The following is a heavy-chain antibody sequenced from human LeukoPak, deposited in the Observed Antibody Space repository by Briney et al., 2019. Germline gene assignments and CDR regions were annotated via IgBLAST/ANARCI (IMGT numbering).Heavy chain of an antibody. CDR1: GFTFSSYS. CDR2: ISGSGGST. D-gene: IGHD6-19*01. J-gene: IGHJ4*02. CDR3: AKTAGYSSGWYFDY. Sequence: GGSLRLSCAASGFTFSSYSMNWVRQAPGKGLEWVSAISGSGGSTYYADSVKGRFTISRDNSKNTLYLQMNSLRAEDTAVYYCAKTAGYSSGWYFDYWGQGTLVTVSS. V-gene: IGHV3-23*01.